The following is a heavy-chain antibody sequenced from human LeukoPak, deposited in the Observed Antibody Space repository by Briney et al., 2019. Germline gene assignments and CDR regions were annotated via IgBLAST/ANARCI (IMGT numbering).Heavy chain of an antibody. J-gene: IGHJ5*02. Sequence: ASVKVSCKASGYTFTGYYMHWFRQAPGQGLEWMGWINLNIGGTNYAQKFQGRVTMTRNTSIGTAYMELSRLRSDDTALYYCAREYCSTSSCYVRPLNWFDPWGQGTLVTISS. CDR3: AREYCSTSSCYVRPLNWFDP. V-gene: IGHV1-2*02. D-gene: IGHD2-2*01. CDR1: GYTFTGYY. CDR2: INLNIGGT.